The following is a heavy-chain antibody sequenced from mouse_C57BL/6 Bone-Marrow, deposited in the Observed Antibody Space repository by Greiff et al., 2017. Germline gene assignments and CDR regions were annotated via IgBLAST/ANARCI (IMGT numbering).Heavy chain of an antibody. V-gene: IGHV1-59*01. CDR1: GYTFTSYW. CDR2: IDPSDSYT. Sequence: QVQLQQPGAELVRPGPSVKLSCKASGYTFTSYWMHWVKQRPGQGLEWIGVIDPSDSYTNYNQKFKGKATLTVDTSSSTAYMQLSSLTSEDSAVYYCARSPLYYGSSYVGVFDVWGTGTTVTVSS. D-gene: IGHD1-1*01. J-gene: IGHJ1*03. CDR3: ARSPLYYGSSYVGVFDV.